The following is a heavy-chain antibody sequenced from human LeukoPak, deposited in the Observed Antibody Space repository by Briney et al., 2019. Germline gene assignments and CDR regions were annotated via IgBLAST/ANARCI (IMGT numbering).Heavy chain of an antibody. CDR1: GGSINTAYYY. V-gene: IGHV4-39*01. Sequence: PSETLSLTCTVSGGSINTAYYYWGWIRQTPGKGLEWIGTIYYSGNTYYNPSLKSRVTISIDTSKNQFSLRLSSVTAADTTLYYCARQPAVAAAGNYFDYWGQGILVTVSS. CDR2: IYYSGNT. D-gene: IGHD6-13*01. J-gene: IGHJ4*02. CDR3: ARQPAVAAAGNYFDY.